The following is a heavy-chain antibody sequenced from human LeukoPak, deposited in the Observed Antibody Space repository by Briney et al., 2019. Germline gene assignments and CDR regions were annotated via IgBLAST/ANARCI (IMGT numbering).Heavy chain of an antibody. V-gene: IGHV3-7*01. CDR3: AKGPQKLWFWHMDV. CDR1: GFTVFNYW. J-gene: IGHJ6*03. D-gene: IGHD5-18*01. Sequence: PGGSLRLSCAASGFTVFNYWMSWVRQAPGKGLEWVANINLDGSQKYYVDSLKGRFTISRDNAKNSLYLQMNSLRAEDTAVYYCAKGPQKLWFWHMDVWGKGTTVTVSS. CDR2: INLDGSQK.